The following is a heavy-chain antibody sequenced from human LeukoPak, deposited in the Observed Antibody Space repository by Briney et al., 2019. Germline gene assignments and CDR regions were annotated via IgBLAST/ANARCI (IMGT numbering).Heavy chain of an antibody. Sequence: ASVKVSCKASGYTFTSYGISWVRQAPGQGLEWMGWISAYNGNTNYAQKLQGRVTMTTDTSTSTAYMELRSLRSDDTAVYYCARPVDYDILTGYYPVPYYYFDYWGQGTLVTVSS. J-gene: IGHJ4*02. CDR2: ISAYNGNT. V-gene: IGHV1-18*01. D-gene: IGHD3-9*01. CDR1: GYTFTSYG. CDR3: ARPVDYDILTGYYPVPYYYFDY.